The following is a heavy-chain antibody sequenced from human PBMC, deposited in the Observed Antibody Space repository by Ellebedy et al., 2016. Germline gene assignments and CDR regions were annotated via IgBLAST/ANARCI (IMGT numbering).Heavy chain of an antibody. CDR3: ARDQDGKGSTSDY. Sequence: GGSLRLXXAASGFTFSYYGMNWVRQAPGKGLEWVSSISTDGSLIYSANSLKGRFTISRDNAKNSLYLQMNSLRAGDTAVYYCARDQDGKGSTSDYWGQGTLVTVSS. CDR1: GFTFSYYG. J-gene: IGHJ4*02. D-gene: IGHD1-14*01. CDR2: ISTDGSLI. V-gene: IGHV3-21*01.